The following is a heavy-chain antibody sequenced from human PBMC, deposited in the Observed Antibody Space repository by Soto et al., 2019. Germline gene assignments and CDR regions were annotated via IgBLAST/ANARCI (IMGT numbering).Heavy chain of an antibody. CDR2: IITMLNTA. CDR1: VGSDVFTNYP. J-gene: IGHJ5*02. CDR3: ARHYPTAVSGAGWFDT. Sequence: QVQLVQYGAEIKKPASSVKVSCQASVGSDVFTNYPVSWVRQAPGQGHERMGAIITMLNTADYAQRFLGRVTITADECTRTVYMELTSLTSDDTAVYYCARHYPTAVSGAGWFDTWGQGTLVTVSS. D-gene: IGHD6-19*01. V-gene: IGHV1-69*01.